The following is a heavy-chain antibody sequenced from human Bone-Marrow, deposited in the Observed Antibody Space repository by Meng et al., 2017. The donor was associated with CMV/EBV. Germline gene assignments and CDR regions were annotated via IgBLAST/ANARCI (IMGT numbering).Heavy chain of an antibody. CDR2: ISAYNGNT. CDR1: GYTFTSYG. V-gene: IGHV1-18*01. CDR3: ARGGGNARINWFDP. Sequence: ASVKVSCKASGYTFTSYGISWVRQAPGQGLEWMGWISAYNGNTNYAQRFQGRVTITTDESTSTAYMELSSLRSEDTAVYYCARGGGNARINWFDPWVQGTLVTVSS. J-gene: IGHJ5*02. D-gene: IGHD4-23*01.